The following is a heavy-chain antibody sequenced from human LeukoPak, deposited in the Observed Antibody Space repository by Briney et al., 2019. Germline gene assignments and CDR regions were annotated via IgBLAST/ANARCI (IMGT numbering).Heavy chain of an antibody. CDR2: ISSSGSTI. Sequence: GGSLRLSCAASGFTFSDYYMSWIRQAPGKGLEWVSYISSSGSTIYYADSVKGRFTISRDNAKNSLYLQMNSLRAEDTAVYYCARNDFFVLRFLEWPAFDYWGQGTLVTVSS. CDR1: GFTFSDYY. D-gene: IGHD3-3*01. CDR3: ARNDFFVLRFLEWPAFDY. V-gene: IGHV3-11*01. J-gene: IGHJ4*02.